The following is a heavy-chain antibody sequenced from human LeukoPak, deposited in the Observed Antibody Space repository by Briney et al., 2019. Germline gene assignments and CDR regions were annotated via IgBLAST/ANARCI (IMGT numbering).Heavy chain of an antibody. D-gene: IGHD1-26*01. CDR1: GYSLSNYG. CDR2: ISAYNGNT. J-gene: IGHJ4*02. Sequence: GASVKVSCKASGYSLSNYGISWVRQAPGQGLEWMGWISAYNGNTKYAQKFQGRVTMTTDTSTSTAYMELRSLRSDDTAVYYCARDHWLQGGVGDTAFDYWGQGTLVTVSS. CDR3: ARDHWLQGGVGDTAFDY. V-gene: IGHV1-18*01.